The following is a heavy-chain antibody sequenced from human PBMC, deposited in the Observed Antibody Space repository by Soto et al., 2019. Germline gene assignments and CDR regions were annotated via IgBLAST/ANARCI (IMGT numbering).Heavy chain of an antibody. CDR2: IYYSEST. CDR3: ARPPLDYGDYGSDGPYYFDY. D-gene: IGHD4-17*01. J-gene: IGHJ4*02. V-gene: IGHV4-39*01. Sequence: QLLESGPGLVKPSETLSLTCTVSGGSISSSSYYWGWIRQPPGKGLEWIGSIYYSESTYYNPSLKSRVTISVDTSKNQFSLKLSSVTAADTAVYYCARPPLDYGDYGSDGPYYFDYWGQGTLVTVSS. CDR1: GGSISSSSYY.